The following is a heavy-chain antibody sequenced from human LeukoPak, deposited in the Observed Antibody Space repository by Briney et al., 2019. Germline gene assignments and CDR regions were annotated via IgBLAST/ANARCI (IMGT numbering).Heavy chain of an antibody. D-gene: IGHD3-22*01. CDR1: GFTFSSYW. CDR3: AREGYYYDSSGYYYPDAFDI. Sequence: PGGSLRVSCAASGFTFSSYWMHWVSQVPGKGLVWVSRIDSDGSSTTYADSVKGRFTISRDNAQNTLFLQMTSLRAEDTAVYYCAREGYYYDSSGYYYPDAFDIWRQGTMVTVSS. CDR2: IDSDGSST. J-gene: IGHJ3*02. V-gene: IGHV3-74*01.